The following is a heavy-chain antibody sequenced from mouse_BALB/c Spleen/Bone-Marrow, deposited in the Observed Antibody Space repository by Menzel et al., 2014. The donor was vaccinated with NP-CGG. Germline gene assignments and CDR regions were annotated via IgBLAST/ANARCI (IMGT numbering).Heavy chain of an antibody. D-gene: IGHD2-4*01. V-gene: IGHV14-3*02. J-gene: IGHJ2*01. CDR3: ASYDYGYYFDY. CDR2: IVPANGNT. CDR1: GFNIKDTY. Sequence: EVKLMESGAELVKPGASVKLSCTTSGFNIKDTYMHWVKLRPEQGLEWIGRIVPANGNTKYAPKFQGKATITADTSSNTAYLQLSSLTSEDTAVYFCASYDYGYYFDYWGQGTTLPVSS.